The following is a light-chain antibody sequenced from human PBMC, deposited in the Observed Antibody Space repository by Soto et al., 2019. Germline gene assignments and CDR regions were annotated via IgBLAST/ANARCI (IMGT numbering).Light chain of an antibody. V-gene: IGKV1-39*01. J-gene: IGKJ2*01. Sequence: DIRMTQSPSSLSASVGDRVTISCRASQLISTHLNWYQQKPGKAPKLLIYAASSLQSGVPSRFSGGGSGTDFTLTISSLQPEDFATYYCQQSYLTPRTFGQGTKLQIK. CDR2: AAS. CDR1: QLISTH. CDR3: QQSYLTPRT.